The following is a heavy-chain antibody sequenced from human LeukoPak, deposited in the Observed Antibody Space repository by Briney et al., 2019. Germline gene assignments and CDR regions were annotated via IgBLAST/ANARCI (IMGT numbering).Heavy chain of an antibody. CDR1: GFTVSSNY. D-gene: IGHD6-19*01. Sequence: GGSLRLSCAASGFTVSSNYMTWVRQAPGKGLEWVSAISGSGGSTYYADSVKGRFTISRDNSKNTLYLQMNSLRAEDTAVYYCAKGRSYSSGWFDYWGQGTLVTVSS. J-gene: IGHJ4*02. V-gene: IGHV3-23*01. CDR2: ISGSGGST. CDR3: AKGRSYSSGWFDY.